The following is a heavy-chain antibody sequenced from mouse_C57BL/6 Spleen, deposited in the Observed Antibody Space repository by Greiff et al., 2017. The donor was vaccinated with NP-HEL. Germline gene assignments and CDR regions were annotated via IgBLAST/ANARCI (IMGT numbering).Heavy chain of an antibody. CDR3: ARSFRGLWFDY. V-gene: IGHV1-52*01. J-gene: IGHJ2*01. D-gene: IGHD1-3*01. CDR1: GYTFTSYW. Sequence: VQLQQPGAELVRPGSSVKLSCKASGYTFTSYWMHWVKQRPIQGLEWIGNIDPSDSETHYNQKFKDKATLTVDKSSSTAYMQLSSLTSEDSAVYYCARSFRGLWFDYWGQGTTLTVSS. CDR2: IDPSDSET.